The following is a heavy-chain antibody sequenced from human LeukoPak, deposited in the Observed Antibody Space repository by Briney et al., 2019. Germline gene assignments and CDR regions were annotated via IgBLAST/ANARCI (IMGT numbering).Heavy chain of an antibody. Sequence: ASVKVSCKASGYTFTGYYMHWVRQAPGQGLEWMGWINPNSGGTNYAQKFQGWVTMTRDTSISTAYMELSRLRSDDTAVYYCAKEGDCSGGTCYGGYWYFDLWGRGTLVIVFS. J-gene: IGHJ2*01. CDR2: INPNSGGT. V-gene: IGHV1-2*04. CDR3: AKEGDCSGGTCYGGYWYFDL. CDR1: GYTFTGYY. D-gene: IGHD2-15*01.